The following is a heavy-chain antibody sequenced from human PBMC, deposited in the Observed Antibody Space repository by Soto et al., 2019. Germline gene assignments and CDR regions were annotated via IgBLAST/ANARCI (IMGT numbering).Heavy chain of an antibody. CDR1: GYTFTSYA. CDR2: INAGNGNT. CDR3: ARDLGIAVEDI. V-gene: IGHV1-3*01. D-gene: IGHD6-19*01. Sequence: ASVKVSCKASGYTFTSYAMHWVRQAPGQRLEWMGWINAGNGNTKYSQKFQGRVTITRDTSASTAYMELSSLRSEDTAVYYCARDLGIAVEDIWGQGTMVNVSS. J-gene: IGHJ3*02.